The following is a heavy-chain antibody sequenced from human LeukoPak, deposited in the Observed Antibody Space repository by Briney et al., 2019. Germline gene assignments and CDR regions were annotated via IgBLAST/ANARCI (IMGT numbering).Heavy chain of an antibody. Sequence: SVKVSCKASGGTFSSYAISWVRQAPGQGLEWMGGIIPIFGTANYAQKFQGRVTITADESTSTAYMELSSLRSEDTAVYYCARDRSDYYDSSGYYFPQYWGQGTLVTVSS. CDR2: IIPIFGTA. CDR1: GGTFSSYA. V-gene: IGHV1-69*13. D-gene: IGHD3-22*01. CDR3: ARDRSDYYDSSGYYFPQY. J-gene: IGHJ4*02.